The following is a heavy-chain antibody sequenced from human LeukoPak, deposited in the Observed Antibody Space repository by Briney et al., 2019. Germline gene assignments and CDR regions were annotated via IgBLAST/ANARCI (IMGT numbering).Heavy chain of an antibody. Sequence: PSETLSLTCAVYGGSFSGNYWSWIRQPPGKGLECIGEINHSGSTNYNPSLKSRVTMSIDTSKNQFSLKLSSVTAADTAVYYCARDIQVVQGTGDSSGWYRFFDYWGQGTLVTVSS. V-gene: IGHV4-34*10. CDR1: GGSFSGNY. CDR3: ARDIQVVQGTGDSSGWYRFFDY. D-gene: IGHD6-19*01. J-gene: IGHJ4*02. CDR2: INHSGST.